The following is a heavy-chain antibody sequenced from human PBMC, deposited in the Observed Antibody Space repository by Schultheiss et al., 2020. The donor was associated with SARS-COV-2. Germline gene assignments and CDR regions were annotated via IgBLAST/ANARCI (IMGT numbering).Heavy chain of an antibody. CDR2: IWYDGSNK. CDR1: GFTFSSYG. V-gene: IGHV3-33*01. J-gene: IGHJ5*02. Sequence: GGSLRLSCAASGFTFSSYGMHWVRQAPGKGLEWVAVIWYDGSNKYYADSVRGRFTTSRDNSKNTLYLQMNSLRAEDTAVYYCAITRRAWFDPWGQGTLVTVSS. CDR3: AITRRAWFDP.